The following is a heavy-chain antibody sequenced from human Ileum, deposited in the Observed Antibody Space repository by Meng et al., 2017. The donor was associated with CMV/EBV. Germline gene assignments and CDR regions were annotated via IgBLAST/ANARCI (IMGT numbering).Heavy chain of an antibody. D-gene: IGHD3-3*01. CDR2: IRSKTDGGRR. V-gene: IGHV3-49*04. Sequence: GGSLRLSCTASGFRFGEYAMTWVRQAPGKGLEWVSSIRSKTDGGRREYAASVEGRFTISRDDSISIAYLQMNSLRTEDTAVYYCSFLSDYQYLENWGQGILVTVSS. CDR3: SFLSDYQYLEN. CDR1: GFRFGEYA. J-gene: IGHJ4*02.